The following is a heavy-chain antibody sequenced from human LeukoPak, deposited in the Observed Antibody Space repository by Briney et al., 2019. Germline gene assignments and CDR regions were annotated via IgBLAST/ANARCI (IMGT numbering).Heavy chain of an antibody. V-gene: IGHV3-21*01. CDR2: ISSGSSYI. D-gene: IGHD2-15*01. CDR1: GFTFSSYA. J-gene: IGHJ5*02. CDR3: ARSGVVVAALERGVANWFDP. Sequence: GGSLRLSCTASGFTFSSYAMNWVRQAPGKGLEWVSSISSGSSYIYYTDSVKGRFTISRDNAKNSLNLQMNSLRAEDTAVYYCARSGVVVAALERGVANWFDPWGQGTLVTVSS.